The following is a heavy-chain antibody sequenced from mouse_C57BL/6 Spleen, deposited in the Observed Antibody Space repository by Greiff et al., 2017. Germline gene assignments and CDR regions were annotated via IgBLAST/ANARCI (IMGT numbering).Heavy chain of an antibody. CDR3: ARWFTTVVATDWYFDV. CDR2: IYPGSGST. CDR1: GYTFTSYW. V-gene: IGHV1-55*01. J-gene: IGHJ1*03. D-gene: IGHD1-1*01. Sequence: QVQLQQPGAELVKPGASVKMSCKASGYTFTSYWTTWVKQRPGQGLEWIGDIYPGSGSTNYNEKFKSKATLTVDTSSSTAYMQLSSLTSDDSAVYYCARWFTTVVATDWYFDVWGTGTTVTVSS.